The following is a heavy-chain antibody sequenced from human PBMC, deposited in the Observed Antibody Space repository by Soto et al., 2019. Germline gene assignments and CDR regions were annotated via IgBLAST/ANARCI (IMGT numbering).Heavy chain of an antibody. CDR2: IVVGSGNT. J-gene: IGHJ6*03. V-gene: IGHV1-58*02. CDR1: VFTFTSTA. D-gene: IGHD3-16*02. Sequence: SVKVSCKASVFTFTSTARQWVRQARRQRLEWIGWIVVGSGNTNYAQKFQERVTITRDMSTSTAYMELSSLRSEDTAVYYCAAGGRGDYIWGSYRSGYYYYYMDVWGKGTTVTAP. CDR3: AAGGRGDYIWGSYRSGYYYYYMDV.